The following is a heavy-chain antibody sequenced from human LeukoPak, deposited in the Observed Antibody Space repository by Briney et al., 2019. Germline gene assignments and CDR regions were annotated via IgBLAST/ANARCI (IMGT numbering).Heavy chain of an antibody. J-gene: IGHJ3*02. CDR1: GFTFSSYW. CDR3: ARDPNYGGPPRDAFDI. CDR2: IKQDGSEK. V-gene: IGHV3-7*01. D-gene: IGHD4-23*01. Sequence: PGGSLRLSCAASGFTFSSYWMSWVRQAPGKGLEWVANIKQDGSEKYYVDSVKGRFTISRDNAKNSLYLQMNSLRAEDTAVYYCARDPNYGGPPRDAFDIWGQGTMVTVSS.